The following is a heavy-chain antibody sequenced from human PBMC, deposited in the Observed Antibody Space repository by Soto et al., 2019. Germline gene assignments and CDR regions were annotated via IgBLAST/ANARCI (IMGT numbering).Heavy chain of an antibody. CDR2: LSGSGGRT. V-gene: IGHV3-23*01. CDR1: GFTLSSYA. D-gene: IGHD3-16*02. J-gene: IGHJ4*02. CDR3: TIVANDY. Sequence: GAVILTCAASGFTLSSYAMSWVRQAPGKGLEWVSSLSGSGGRTHYAESVKGRFTISRDNSKNTVDLQMNSLRVDDTAVYYCTIVANDYWGQGTLVTVSS.